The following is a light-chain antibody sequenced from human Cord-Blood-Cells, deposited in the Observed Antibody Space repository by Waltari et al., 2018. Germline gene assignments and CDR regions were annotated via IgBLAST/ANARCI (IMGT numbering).Light chain of an antibody. CDR1: SSHVGSYNL. V-gene: IGLV2-23*01. J-gene: IGLJ1*01. CDR3: CSYAGSSTYYV. Sequence: QSALTQPASVSGSPGQSITISCPATSSHVGSYNLVSWYQQHPGKAPKLMIYEGSKRPSGVSNRFSGSKSGNTASLTISGLQAEDEADYYCCSYAGSSTYYVFGTGTKVTVL. CDR2: EGS.